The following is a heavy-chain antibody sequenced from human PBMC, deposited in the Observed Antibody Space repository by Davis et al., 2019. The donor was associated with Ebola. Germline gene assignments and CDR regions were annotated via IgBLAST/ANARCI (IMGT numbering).Heavy chain of an antibody. J-gene: IGHJ5*02. CDR2: INWNGGRT. CDR1: GFTFSDYA. Sequence: GESLKISCVASGFTFSDYAMSWVRQAPGKGLEWLSGINWNGGRTGHADSVKGRFPISKDNAKNSLYLRMNSMRTDDTALYYCARVNADTGYYRFDIGGQGTLVTGSS. CDR3: ARVNADTGYYRFDI. V-gene: IGHV3-20*04. D-gene: IGHD3-9*01.